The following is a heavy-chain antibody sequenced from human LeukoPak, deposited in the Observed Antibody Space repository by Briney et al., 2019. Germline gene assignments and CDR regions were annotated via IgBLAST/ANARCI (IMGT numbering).Heavy chain of an antibody. D-gene: IGHD1-1*01. J-gene: IGHJ5*02. V-gene: IGHV3-7*04. Sequence: GGSLRLSCAASGFTFSGYWMSWVRQAPGKRLEWVANINQDGSRKYYVDSVKGRFTISRDNAKNSLYLQMNSLRAEDTAVYYCARVQTGTTNWFDPWGQGTLVTVSS. CDR1: GFTFSGYW. CDR3: ARVQTGTTNWFDP. CDR2: INQDGSRK.